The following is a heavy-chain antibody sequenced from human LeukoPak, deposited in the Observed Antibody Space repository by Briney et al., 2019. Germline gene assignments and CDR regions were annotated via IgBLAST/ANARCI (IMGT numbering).Heavy chain of an antibody. J-gene: IGHJ4*02. Sequence: ASVKVSCKASGYTFTDYYIHWVRQAPGQGLEWMGWIHSNSGVTVYSQKFQGRVTMTRDTSITTAYMELSRPTSDDTAMYYCTREDYWGQGTLVTVSS. CDR1: GYTFTDYY. CDR2: IHSNSGVT. V-gene: IGHV1-2*02. CDR3: TREDY.